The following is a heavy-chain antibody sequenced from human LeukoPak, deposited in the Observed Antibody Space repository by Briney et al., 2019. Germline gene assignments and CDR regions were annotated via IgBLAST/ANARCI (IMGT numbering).Heavy chain of an antibody. J-gene: IGHJ5*02. CDR2: IDNDGSDT. V-gene: IGHV3-74*01. Sequence: GGSLRLSCAASGFTFTSHWMHGVRQAPGKGLVWVSRIDNDGSDTTYADSVRGRFTISRDNAKNTLYLQMDSLRAEDTAVYYCVRDRPDNWFDPWGQGTLVTVSS. CDR1: GFTFTSHW. D-gene: IGHD6-6*01. CDR3: VRDRPDNWFDP.